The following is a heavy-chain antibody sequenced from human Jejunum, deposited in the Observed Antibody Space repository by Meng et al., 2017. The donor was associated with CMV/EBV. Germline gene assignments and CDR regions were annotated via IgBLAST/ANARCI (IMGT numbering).Heavy chain of an antibody. Sequence: LKISCAGSGFTFSNYWMSWVRQAPGKGLECVANIKEDGTEKYYVDSVKGRFTISRDNAKNSLYLQMNSLRAKDTAVYYCARQAGTYWGQGTLVTVSS. CDR1: GFTFSNYW. J-gene: IGHJ4*02. CDR3: ARQAGTY. V-gene: IGHV3-7*01. D-gene: IGHD6-13*01. CDR2: IKEDGTEK.